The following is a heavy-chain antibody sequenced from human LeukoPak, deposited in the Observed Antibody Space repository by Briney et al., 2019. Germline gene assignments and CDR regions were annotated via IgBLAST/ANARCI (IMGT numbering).Heavy chain of an antibody. CDR3: TTPSWIQLGDAFDI. D-gene: IGHD5-18*01. V-gene: IGHV3-15*01. Sequence: AGGSLRLSCAASGFTFSNAWMSWVHQAPGKGLEWVGRIKSKTDGGTTDYAAPVKGRFTISRDDSKNTLYLQMNSLKTEDTAVYYCTTPSWIQLGDAFDIWGQGTMVTVSS. CDR2: IKSKTDGGTT. J-gene: IGHJ3*02. CDR1: GFTFSNAW.